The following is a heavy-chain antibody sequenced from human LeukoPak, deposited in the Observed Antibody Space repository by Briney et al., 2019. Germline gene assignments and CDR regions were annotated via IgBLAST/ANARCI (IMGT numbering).Heavy chain of an antibody. J-gene: IGHJ4*02. D-gene: IGHD2-15*01. CDR2: IYTSGST. V-gene: IGHV4-4*09. CDR3: ARQGGIADFDY. Sequence: ETLSLPCTVSGGSISSYYWSWIRQPPGKGLEWIGYIYTSGSTNYNPSLKSRVTISVDTSKNQFSLKLSSVTAADTAVYYCARQGGIADFDYWGQGTLVTVSS. CDR1: GGSISSYY.